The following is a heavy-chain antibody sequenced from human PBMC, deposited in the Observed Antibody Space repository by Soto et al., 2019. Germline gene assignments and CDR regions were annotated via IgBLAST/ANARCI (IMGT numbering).Heavy chain of an antibody. J-gene: IGHJ4*02. Sequence: SETLSLTCAVYGGSFSGYYWSWIRQPPGKGLEWIGEINHSGSTNYNPSLKSRVTISVDTSKNQFSLKLSSVTAADTAVYYCARGGYSNYSVQTFDYWGQGTLVTVSS. CDR2: INHSGST. V-gene: IGHV4-34*01. CDR1: GGSFSGYY. D-gene: IGHD4-4*01. CDR3: ARGGYSNYSVQTFDY.